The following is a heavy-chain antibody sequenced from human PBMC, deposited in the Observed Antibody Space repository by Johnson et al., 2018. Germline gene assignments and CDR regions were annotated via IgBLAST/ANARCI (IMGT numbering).Heavy chain of an antibody. D-gene: IGHD3-16*01. Sequence: QVQLQESGPGLVKPSETLTLTCNVSGGAINSNYWSWIRQTPGKGLEWMGYIHDSGSTKYNPSLRSRVTISVDTSKRPFPLRLSSLTAADTAMYYCARHVFGAFDPFAMWGQGTMVTVSS. CDR2: IHDSGST. V-gene: IGHV4-59*01. CDR1: GGAINSNY. J-gene: IGHJ3*02. CDR3: ARHVFGAFDPFAM.